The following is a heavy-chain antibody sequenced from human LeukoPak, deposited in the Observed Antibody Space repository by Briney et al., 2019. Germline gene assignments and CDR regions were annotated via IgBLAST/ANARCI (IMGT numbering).Heavy chain of an antibody. Sequence: GRSLRLSCAASGFTFSSYGMHWVRQAPGKGLEWVAVISYDGSNTYYADSVKGRFTISRDNSKNTLYLQMNSLRAEDTAVYYCAKDAMVRGVMPEYWGQGTLVTVSS. V-gene: IGHV3-30*18. CDR2: ISYDGSNT. D-gene: IGHD3-10*01. CDR3: AKDAMVRGVMPEY. CDR1: GFTFSSYG. J-gene: IGHJ4*02.